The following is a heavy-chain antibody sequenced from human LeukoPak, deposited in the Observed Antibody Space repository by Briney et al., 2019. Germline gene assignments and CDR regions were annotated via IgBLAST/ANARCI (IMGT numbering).Heavy chain of an antibody. J-gene: IGHJ6*02. D-gene: IGHD6-13*01. CDR3: AGPGIAAAGSWSYYYYGMDV. CDR2: INPNSGGT. CDR1: GYTFTGYY. Sequence: GASVKVSCKASGYTFTGYYMHWVRQAPGQGLEWMGRINPNSGGTNYAQKFQGRVTKTRDTSISTAYMELSRLRSDDTAVYYCAGPGIAAAGSWSYYYYGMDVWGQGTTVTVSS. V-gene: IGHV1-2*06.